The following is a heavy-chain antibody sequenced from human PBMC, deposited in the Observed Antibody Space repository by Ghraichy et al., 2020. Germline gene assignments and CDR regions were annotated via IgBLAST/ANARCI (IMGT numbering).Heavy chain of an antibody. CDR2: VYNSGST. J-gene: IGHJ4*02. CDR3: AREPNYDFWSGYGEFDY. V-gene: IGHV4-4*07. CDR1: GGSISSYY. D-gene: IGHD3-3*01. Sequence: SQTLSLTCTVSGGSISSYYWSWIRQPAGKGLEWIGRVYNSGSTNYNPSLKSRVTMSVDTSKNQFSLRLSSVTAADTAVYYCAREPNYDFWSGYGEFDYWGQGTLVTVSS.